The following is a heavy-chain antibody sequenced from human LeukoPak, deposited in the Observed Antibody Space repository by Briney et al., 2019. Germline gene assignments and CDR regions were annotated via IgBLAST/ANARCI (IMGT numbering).Heavy chain of an antibody. CDR1: GGTFSSYA. Sequence: SVKVSCKASGGTFSSYAISWVRQAPGQGLEWMGGIIPIFGTANYAQKFQGRDTITTDESTSTAYMGLSSLRSEDTAVYYCARHYDSSGYSLTAFDYWGQGTLVTVSS. V-gene: IGHV1-69*05. D-gene: IGHD3-22*01. CDR2: IIPIFGTA. CDR3: ARHYDSSGYSLTAFDY. J-gene: IGHJ4*02.